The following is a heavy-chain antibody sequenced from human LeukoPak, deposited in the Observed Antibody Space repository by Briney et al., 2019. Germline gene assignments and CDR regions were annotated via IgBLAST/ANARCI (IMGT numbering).Heavy chain of an antibody. CDR3: AADPWGSSWYLIPRGYYYMDV. J-gene: IGHJ6*03. D-gene: IGHD6-13*01. V-gene: IGHV1-58*01. Sequence: SVKVSCKASGFTFTSSAVQWVRQARGQRLEWIGWIVVGSGNTNYAQKFQERVTITRDMSTSTAYMELSSLRSEDTAVYYCAADPWGSSWYLIPRGYYYMDVWGKGTTVTVSS. CDR2: IVVGSGNT. CDR1: GFTFTSSA.